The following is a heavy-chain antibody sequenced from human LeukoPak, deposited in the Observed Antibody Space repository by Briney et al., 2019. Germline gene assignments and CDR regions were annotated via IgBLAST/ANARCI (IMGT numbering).Heavy chain of an antibody. CDR1: GGSISSYY. J-gene: IGHJ5*02. CDR2: IYYNGST. Sequence: SETLSLTCTVSGGSISSYYWNWIRQPPGKGLEWIGYIYYNGSTNYNPSLKSRVTISVDSSKNQFSLKLSSVTAADTAVYYCASSGDRLSAFDPWGQGTLVTASS. CDR3: ASSGDRLSAFDP. V-gene: IGHV4-59*01. D-gene: IGHD7-27*01.